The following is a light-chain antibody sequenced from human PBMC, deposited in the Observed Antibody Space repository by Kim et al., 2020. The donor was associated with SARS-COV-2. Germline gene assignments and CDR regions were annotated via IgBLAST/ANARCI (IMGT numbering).Light chain of an antibody. Sequence: SYELTQSPSVSVSPGQTARITCSGDALPKQYAYWFQQKPGQAPVVVIYEDTERPSGIPERFSGSTSGTTVTLTISGVQAEDEADYYCQSADSSDTFWVFGGGTQLTVL. CDR2: EDT. J-gene: IGLJ3*02. CDR3: QSADSSDTFWV. V-gene: IGLV3-25*03. CDR1: ALPKQY.